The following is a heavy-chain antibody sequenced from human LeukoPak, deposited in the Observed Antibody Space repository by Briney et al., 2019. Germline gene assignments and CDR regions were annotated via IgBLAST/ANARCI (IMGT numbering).Heavy chain of an antibody. D-gene: IGHD2-15*01. J-gene: IGHJ5*02. Sequence: PGGSLRLSCAASGFTFSSYWMHWVRQAPGKGLVWVSRINSDGSSTSYADSVKGRFTISRDNAKNTLYLQMNSLRAEDTAVYYCARDRVVVAPSGWFDPWGQGTLVTVSS. CDR1: GFTFSSYW. CDR2: INSDGSST. V-gene: IGHV3-74*01. CDR3: ARDRVVVAPSGWFDP.